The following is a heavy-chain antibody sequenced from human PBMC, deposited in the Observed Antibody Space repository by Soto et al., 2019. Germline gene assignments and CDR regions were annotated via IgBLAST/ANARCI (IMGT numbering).Heavy chain of an antibody. V-gene: IGHV1-18*01. D-gene: IGHD2-2*01. CDR3: ARDAVCSSTNCYGALYYYYGMDV. J-gene: IGHJ6*02. CDR2: ISAYNGNT. Sequence: GASVKVSCKASGYTFTSYGISWVRQAPGQGLEWIGWISAYNGNTNYAQKLQGRVTMTTDTSTSTAYMELRSLRSDDTAVYYCARDAVCSSTNCYGALYYYYGMDVWGQGTTVTVSS. CDR1: GYTFTSYG.